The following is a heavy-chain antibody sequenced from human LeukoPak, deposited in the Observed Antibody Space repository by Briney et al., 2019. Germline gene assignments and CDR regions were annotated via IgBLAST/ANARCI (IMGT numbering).Heavy chain of an antibody. D-gene: IGHD3-10*01. CDR1: GGSFSSGEYY. V-gene: IGHV4-30-4*01. CDR2: IYYSGST. CDR3: ARDKGTGGSYNWFDP. Sequence: SETLSLTCTVSGGSFSSGEYYWSWIRQPPGKGLACIGYIYYSGSTYYHPSLKSRVTISVDTSKNQFSLKLSSVTAADTAVYYCARDKGTGGSYNWFDPWGQGTLVTVSS. J-gene: IGHJ5*02.